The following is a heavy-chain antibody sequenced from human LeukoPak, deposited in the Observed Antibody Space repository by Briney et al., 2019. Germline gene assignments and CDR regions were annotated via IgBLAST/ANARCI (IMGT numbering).Heavy chain of an antibody. V-gene: IGHV1-69*05. Sequence: ASVKVSCKASGGTFSSYAISWVRQAPGQGLEWMGGIIPIFGTANYAQKFQGRVTITTDESMSTAYMELSSLRSEDTAVYYCARGPTLRLLWFGELEKWGQGTLVTVSS. J-gene: IGHJ4*02. CDR1: GGTFSSYA. CDR3: ARGPTLRLLWFGELEK. CDR2: IIPIFGTA. D-gene: IGHD3-10*01.